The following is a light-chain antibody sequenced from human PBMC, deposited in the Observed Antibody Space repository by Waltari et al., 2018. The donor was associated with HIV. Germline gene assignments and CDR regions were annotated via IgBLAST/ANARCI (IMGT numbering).Light chain of an antibody. CDR2: TKN. J-gene: IGLJ3*02. Sequence: QSVLTQPPSASGTPGPRVTISCSGSSSNIGSNTVNWYQQLPGTAPKLRIYTKNQRPSGVPDRFSGSKSGTSASLAISGLQSEDEADYYCAAWDDSLNGWVFGGGTKLTVL. CDR3: AAWDDSLNGWV. CDR1: SSNIGSNT. V-gene: IGLV1-44*01.